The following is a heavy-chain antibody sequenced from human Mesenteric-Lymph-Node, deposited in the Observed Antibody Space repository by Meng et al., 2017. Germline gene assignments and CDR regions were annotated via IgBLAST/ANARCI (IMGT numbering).Heavy chain of an antibody. V-gene: IGHV4-4*02. J-gene: IGHJ5*02. Sequence: QGELQEPGPGLVKPSETLSLTCAVSGGSISSSDWWSWVRQPPGKGLEWIGETSHSGSTNYSPSLKSRVAISIDTSKNQFSLKLTSVTAADTAVYFCARTNYGDYNWFDPWGQGTLVTVSS. D-gene: IGHD4-17*01. CDR2: TSHSGST. CDR1: GGSISSSDW. CDR3: ARTNYGDYNWFDP.